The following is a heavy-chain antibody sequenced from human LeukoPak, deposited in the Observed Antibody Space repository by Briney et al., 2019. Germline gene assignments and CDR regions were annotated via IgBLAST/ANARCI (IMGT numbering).Heavy chain of an antibody. J-gene: IGHJ4*02. Sequence: GGSLRLSCAASGFTFSSYWMYWVRQAPGKGPVWVSHINSDATSTGYADSVKGRFTVSRDNSKHTLYLQMNTLRAEDTAVYYCAKSRLFGVLIIKGFDYWGQGTLVTVSS. CDR2: INSDATST. CDR1: GFTFSSYW. D-gene: IGHD3-3*01. V-gene: IGHV3-74*01. CDR3: AKSRLFGVLIIKGFDY.